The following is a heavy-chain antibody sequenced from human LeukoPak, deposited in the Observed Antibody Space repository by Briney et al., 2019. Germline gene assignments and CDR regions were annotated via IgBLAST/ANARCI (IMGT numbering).Heavy chain of an antibody. V-gene: IGHV3-30-3*01. CDR3: AREQSGSYSPSAFDI. D-gene: IGHD1-26*01. CDR1: GFTVSSNY. Sequence: GGSLRLSCVASGFTVSSNYMSWVRQAPGKGLEWVAFISYDGSNKYYADSVKGRFTISRDNSKNTLYLQMNSLRVEDTAVYYCAREQSGSYSPSAFDIWGQGTMVTVSS. J-gene: IGHJ3*02. CDR2: ISYDGSNK.